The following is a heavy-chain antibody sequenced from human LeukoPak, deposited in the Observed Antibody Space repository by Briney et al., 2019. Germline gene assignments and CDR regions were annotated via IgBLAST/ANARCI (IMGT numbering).Heavy chain of an antibody. J-gene: IGHJ4*02. D-gene: IGHD3-22*01. CDR3: ARHGYYYDSSGYFYYFDY. CDR1: GGSISSGSYY. Sequence: SETLSLTCTVSGGSISSGSYYWRWLRQPAGKGMEWIGRIYTSGSTNYNPSLKSRVNISVETSKNQFSLTLSSVTAADTAVYYCARHGYYYDSSGYFYYFDYWGQGTLVTVSS. V-gene: IGHV4-61*02. CDR2: IYTSGST.